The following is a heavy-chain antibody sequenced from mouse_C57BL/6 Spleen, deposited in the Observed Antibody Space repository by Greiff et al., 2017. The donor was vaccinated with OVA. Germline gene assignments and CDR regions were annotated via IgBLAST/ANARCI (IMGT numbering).Heavy chain of an antibody. V-gene: IGHV2-2*01. CDR3: ARESLLRAFAY. Sequence: VQLKESGPGLVQPSQSLSITCTVSGFSLTSYGVHWVRQSPGKGLEWLGVIWSGGSTDYNAAFISRLSISKDNSKSQVFFKMNSLQADDTAIYYCARESLLRAFAYWGLGTLVTVSA. D-gene: IGHD1-1*01. CDR2: IWSGGST. J-gene: IGHJ3*01. CDR1: GFSLTSYG.